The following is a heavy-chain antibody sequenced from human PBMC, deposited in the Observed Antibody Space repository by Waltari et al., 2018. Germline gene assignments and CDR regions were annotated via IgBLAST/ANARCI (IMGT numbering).Heavy chain of an antibody. J-gene: IGHJ4*02. CDR3: AKARGIVGVVTATDY. D-gene: IGHD2-15*01. CDR2: ISGSGGST. CDR1: GFTFRSYA. V-gene: IGHV3-23*04. Sequence: EVQLVESGGGLVQPGGSLRLSCAASGFTFRSYAMSLFRQAPGKGLVGVSAISGSGGSTYYADSVKVRFTISRDNSKNTLYLQMNSLGAEDTAVYYCAKARGIVGVVTATDYWGQGTLVTVSS.